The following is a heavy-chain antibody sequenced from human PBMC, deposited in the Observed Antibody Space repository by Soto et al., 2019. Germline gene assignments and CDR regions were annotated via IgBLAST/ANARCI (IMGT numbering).Heavy chain of an antibody. D-gene: IGHD4-17*01. CDR3: ARTGVSYGHDSPDFDS. CDR1: GYTFNFYG. V-gene: IGHV1-18*01. J-gene: IGHJ4*02. Sequence: QVQLVQSGAEVKKPGASVKVSCKASGYTFNFYGITWVRQAPGQGLEWMGWISGFNGNTNYAADLQGRVTMTTDTSTSTAYMELRGLRSDDTAVYYCARTGVSYGHDSPDFDSWGQGTLVTVSS. CDR2: ISGFNGNT.